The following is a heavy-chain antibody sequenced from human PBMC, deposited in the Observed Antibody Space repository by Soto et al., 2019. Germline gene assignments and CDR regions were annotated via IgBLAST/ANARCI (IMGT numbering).Heavy chain of an antibody. V-gene: IGHV5-10-1*01. CDR2: IDPSDSSA. J-gene: IGHJ5*02. D-gene: IGHD4-17*01. CDR3: ASRFRDPSTWYGDHWLDP. Sequence: GESLMLSFQASGYTCSADWITWVRQMPGKGLERGGSIDPSDSSADYGPSFGGHVSISFDKTINTVYLHWINLTTSDTPRYFCASRFRDPSTWYGDHWLDPWGQGTLVTVSS. CDR1: GYTCSADW.